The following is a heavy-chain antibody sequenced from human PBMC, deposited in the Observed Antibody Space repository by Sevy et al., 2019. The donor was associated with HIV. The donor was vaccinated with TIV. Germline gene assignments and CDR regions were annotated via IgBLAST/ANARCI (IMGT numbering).Heavy chain of an antibody. J-gene: IGHJ6*02. CDR1: GFTFSNYA. CDR2: VGSGGST. Sequence: GGSLRLSCAASGFTFSNYAMSWVRQAPGKGLEWVSGVGSGGSTYYADSLKGRFTISRDNSKNTLYLQMNSLRAEDTAVYYCAKGGGIAARLPYYSGMDVWGQGTTVTVSS. CDR3: AKGGGIAARLPYYSGMDV. D-gene: IGHD6-6*01. V-gene: IGHV3-23*01.